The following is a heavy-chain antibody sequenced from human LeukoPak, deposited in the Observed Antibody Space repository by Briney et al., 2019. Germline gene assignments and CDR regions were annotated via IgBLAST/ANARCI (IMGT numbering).Heavy chain of an antibody. CDR2: IWYDGSNK. CDR3: ARVASYGYFDY. V-gene: IGHV3-33*01. Sequence: GGSLRVSCAASGFTFSSYCMHWVRQAPGRGLEWVAVIWYDGSNKYYAGSVKGRFTISRDNSKNTLYLQMNSLRAEDTAVYYCARVASYGYFDYWGQGTLVTVSS. CDR1: GFTFSSYC. J-gene: IGHJ4*02. D-gene: IGHD5-18*01.